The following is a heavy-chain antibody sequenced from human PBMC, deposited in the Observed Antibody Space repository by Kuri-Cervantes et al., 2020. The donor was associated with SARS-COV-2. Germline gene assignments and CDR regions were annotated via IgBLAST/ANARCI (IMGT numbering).Heavy chain of an antibody. CDR1: GFTFSSYW. Sequence: GESLKISCAASGFTFSSYWMSWVRQAPGKGLEWVANIKQDGSEKYYVDSVKGRFTISRDNAKNSLYLQMNSLRAEDTAVYYCARIRHPYWYFDLWGRGTLVTVSS. J-gene: IGHJ2*01. V-gene: IGHV3-7*01. CDR3: ARIRHPYWYFDL. D-gene: IGHD1-1*01. CDR2: IKQDGSEK.